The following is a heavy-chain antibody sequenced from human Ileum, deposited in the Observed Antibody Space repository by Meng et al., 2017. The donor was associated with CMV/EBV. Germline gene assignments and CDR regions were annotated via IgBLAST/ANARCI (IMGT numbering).Heavy chain of an antibody. CDR2: ISSSSSYI. D-gene: IGHD2-8*02. J-gene: IGHJ6*02. CDR3: ARCLYWDGMDV. CDR1: GFTFSSYS. V-gene: IGHV3-21*01. Sequence: GESLKISCAASGFTFSSYSMNWVRQAPGKGLEWVSSISSSSSYIYYADSVKGRFTISRDNAKNSLYLQMNSLRAEDTAVYYCARCLYWDGMDVWGQGTTVTVSS.